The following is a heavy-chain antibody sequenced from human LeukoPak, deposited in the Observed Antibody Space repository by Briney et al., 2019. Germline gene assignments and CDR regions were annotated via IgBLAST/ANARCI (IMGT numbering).Heavy chain of an antibody. V-gene: IGHV1-2*02. D-gene: IGHD6-13*01. CDR1: AYTFTVYY. Sequence: ASVTVSCTASAYTFTVYYMHWVRQAPGQGLEWMGWVNPNSGGTNYAQKFQGRVTMTRDTSISTAYMGLSRLRSDDTAVFYCAREEVIAAAGPTLDYWGQGALVTVSS. CDR2: VNPNSGGT. J-gene: IGHJ4*02. CDR3: AREEVIAAAGPTLDY.